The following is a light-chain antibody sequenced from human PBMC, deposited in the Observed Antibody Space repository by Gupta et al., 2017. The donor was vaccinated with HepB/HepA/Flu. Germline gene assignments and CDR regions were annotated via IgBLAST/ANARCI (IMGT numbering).Light chain of an antibody. CDR2: DVS. Sequence: QPALTQPASVSGSLGPSITISCAGTSSYFGDFNYVSWYQQRPGKAPKLLIFDVSSRPSGISDRFSGSKSGNTASLTIAGLQAEEEAIYYCSSWTDTTTLVVFGGGTNLTVL. V-gene: IGLV2-14*03. J-gene: IGLJ2*01. CDR1: SSYFGDFNY. CDR3: SSWTDTTTLVV.